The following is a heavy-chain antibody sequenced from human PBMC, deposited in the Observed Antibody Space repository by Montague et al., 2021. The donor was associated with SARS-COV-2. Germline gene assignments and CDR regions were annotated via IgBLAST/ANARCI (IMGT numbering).Heavy chain of an antibody. CDR2: ISRDSAEV. D-gene: IGHD1-14*01. J-gene: IGHJ4*02. V-gene: IGHV3-48*02. CDR3: ARDSGITGAGDY. Sequence: SLRLSLAASGFTSSEYHMTCVRQAPGKGLQWVSYISRDSAEVYYAESVKTRFSISRYNDRSALYLQLNNLRNEDTATYYCARDSGITGAGDYWGQGTLVVVSS. CDR1: GFTSSEYH.